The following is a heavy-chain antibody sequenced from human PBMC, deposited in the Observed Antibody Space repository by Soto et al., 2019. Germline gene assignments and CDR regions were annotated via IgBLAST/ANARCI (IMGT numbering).Heavy chain of an antibody. D-gene: IGHD2-15*01. V-gene: IGHV1-69*12. J-gene: IGHJ4*02. CDR1: GGTFSNYA. CDR2: IVPFFNTT. CDR3: AREVVGSGGYCSGGTCYYFDY. Sequence: QVQLVQSGAEVKKPGSSVKVSCKASGGTFSNYAISWVRQAPGQGLEWMGGIVPFFNTTHYAQKFQGRVTISAAEATDTAYMVLRRLRSEDTAMSYCAREVVGSGGYCSGGTCYYFDYWGQGALVTVSS.